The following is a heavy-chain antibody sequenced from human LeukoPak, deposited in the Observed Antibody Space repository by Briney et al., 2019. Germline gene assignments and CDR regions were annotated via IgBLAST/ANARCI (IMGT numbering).Heavy chain of an antibody. CDR3: GKDGGQYSSGPEFDP. CDR2: ISGGGERT. V-gene: IGHV3-23*01. Sequence: GGSLRLSCAASGIVFSNTAMNWARQSPGRGLEWVSAISGGGERTFYADSVKGRFTISRDSSKNMVYLQMNSLRADDTAIYYCGKDGGQYSSGPEFDPRGQGALVTVSS. CDR1: GIVFSNTA. D-gene: IGHD6-19*01. J-gene: IGHJ5*02.